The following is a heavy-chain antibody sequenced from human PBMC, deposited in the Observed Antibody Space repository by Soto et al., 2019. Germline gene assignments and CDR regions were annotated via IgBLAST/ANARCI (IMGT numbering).Heavy chain of an antibody. CDR1: GYTFTCYY. V-gene: IGHV1-2*02. CDR3: ARDFRSWRHYYGMDV. Sequence: ASVKVYCKASGYTFTCYYMHWVRQAPGQGLEWMVWINPNSGCTNYAQKFQGRVTITRDTSISTAYMELSRLRSDDTAVYYCARDFRSWRHYYGMDVWGQGTTVTVSS. CDR2: INPNSGCT. J-gene: IGHJ6*02.